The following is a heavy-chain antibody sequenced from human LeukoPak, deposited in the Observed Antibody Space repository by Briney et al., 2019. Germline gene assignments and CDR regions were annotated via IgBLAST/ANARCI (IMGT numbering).Heavy chain of an antibody. CDR1: GFTFTTSA. Sequence: GASVKVSCKASGFTFTTSAVQWVRQARGQRLEWIGRIVVGSGNTDHAQKFQGRLTITRDISTSTAYMELSSLTSDDTAVYYCAAVPNANAWYWDDAFDIWGPGTMVTVSS. J-gene: IGHJ3*02. V-gene: IGHV1-58*01. CDR2: IVVGSGNT. CDR3: AAVPNANAWYWDDAFDI. D-gene: IGHD2-8*02.